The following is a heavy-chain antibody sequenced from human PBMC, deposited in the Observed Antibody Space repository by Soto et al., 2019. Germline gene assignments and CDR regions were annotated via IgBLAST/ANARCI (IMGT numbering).Heavy chain of an antibody. CDR3: AREYCSGGSCYDN. CDR2: IYSGGST. CDR1: GFTVSSNY. Sequence: GGSLRLSCSASGFTVSSNYMSWVRQAPGKGLEWVSVIYSGGSTYYADSVKGRFTISRDNSKNTLYLQMNSLRAEDTAVYYCAREYCSGGSCYDNWGQGTLVTVSS. J-gene: IGHJ4*02. D-gene: IGHD2-15*01. V-gene: IGHV3-53*01.